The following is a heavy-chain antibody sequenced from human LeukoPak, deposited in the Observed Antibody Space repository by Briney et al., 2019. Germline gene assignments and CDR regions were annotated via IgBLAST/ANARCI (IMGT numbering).Heavy chain of an antibody. D-gene: IGHD3-9*01. Sequence: SETLSLTCTDSGGSISSGGYYWSWIRQHPGKGLEWIGYIYYSGSTYYNPSLKSRVTISVDTSKNQFSLKLSSVTAADTAVYYCARAALRYFDWLLEGTYYFDYWGQGTLVTVSS. V-gene: IGHV4-31*03. CDR2: IYYSGST. CDR3: ARAALRYFDWLLEGTYYFDY. J-gene: IGHJ4*02. CDR1: GGSISSGGYY.